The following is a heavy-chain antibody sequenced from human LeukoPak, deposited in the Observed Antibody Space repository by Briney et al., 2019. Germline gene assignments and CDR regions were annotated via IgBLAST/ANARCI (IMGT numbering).Heavy chain of an antibody. Sequence: ASVTVSYKASGYTFTNFGVSWVRQAPGQGLEWMGWISAYNGNTDFAQKFQGRVTLTIETSTATAYMGLRSLKSDDTAVYYCARDRYSGAYSFDYWGHGTLVTVSS. CDR1: GYTFTNFG. D-gene: IGHD5-12*01. V-gene: IGHV1-18*01. J-gene: IGHJ4*01. CDR3: ARDRYSGAYSFDY. CDR2: ISAYNGNT.